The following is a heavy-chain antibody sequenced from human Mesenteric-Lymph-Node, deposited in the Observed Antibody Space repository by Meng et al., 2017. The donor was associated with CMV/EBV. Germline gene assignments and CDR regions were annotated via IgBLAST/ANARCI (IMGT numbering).Heavy chain of an antibody. J-gene: IGHJ4*02. CDR3: ARASGKSSAWYSLFDY. D-gene: IGHD6-25*01. Sequence: GESLKISCAASGFTFSYYWMSWVRQAPGKGLEWVANIKQDGSEKYYVDSVKGRFTVSRDNAKNSLSLQMNNLRVEDAAVYYCARASGKSSAWYSLFDYWGQGTRVTVSS. V-gene: IGHV3-7*01. CDR1: GFTFSYYW. CDR2: IKQDGSEK.